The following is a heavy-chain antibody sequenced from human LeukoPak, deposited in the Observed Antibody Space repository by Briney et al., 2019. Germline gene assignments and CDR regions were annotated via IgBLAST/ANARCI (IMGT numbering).Heavy chain of an antibody. J-gene: IGHJ4*02. CDR1: GGSFSGYY. Sequence: SETLSLTCAVYGGSFSGYYWSWIRQPAGKGLEWIGEINHSGSTNYNPSLKSRVTISVDTSKNQFSLKLSSVTAADTAVYYCARGLTSDYYDYVWGSYRQNYFDYWGQGTLVTVSS. CDR2: INHSGST. V-gene: IGHV4-34*01. CDR3: ARGLTSDYYDYVWGSYRQNYFDY. D-gene: IGHD3-16*02.